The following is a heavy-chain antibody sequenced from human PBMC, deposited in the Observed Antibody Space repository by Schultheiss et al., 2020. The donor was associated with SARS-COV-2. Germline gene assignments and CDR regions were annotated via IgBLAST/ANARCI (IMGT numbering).Heavy chain of an antibody. Sequence: GESLKISCAASGFTFSSYAMSWVRQAPGKGLEWVSAISGSGGSTYYADSVKGRFTISRDNSKNTLYLQMNSLRAEDTAVYYCARDRAYSDYYYYYMDVWGKGTTVTVSS. CDR3: ARDRAYSDYYYYYMDV. D-gene: IGHD4-11*01. CDR2: ISGSGGST. J-gene: IGHJ6*03. V-gene: IGHV3-23*01. CDR1: GFTFSSYA.